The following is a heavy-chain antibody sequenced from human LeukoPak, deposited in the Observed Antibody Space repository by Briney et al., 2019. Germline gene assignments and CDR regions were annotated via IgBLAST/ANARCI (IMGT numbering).Heavy chain of an antibody. CDR2: INHSGST. D-gene: IGHD3-10*01. CDR1: GGSVSGYY. V-gene: IGHV4-34*01. CDR3: ARGRAMVRGDKVYYYYGMDV. J-gene: IGHJ6*04. Sequence: SETLSLTCAVYGGSVSGYYWSWIPEPPGEGLEWVGEINHSGSTNYNPSLKSRVPISVDTSKNQFSLKLSSLTAADRAVYYCARGRAMVRGDKVYYYYGMDVWGKGTTVTVSS.